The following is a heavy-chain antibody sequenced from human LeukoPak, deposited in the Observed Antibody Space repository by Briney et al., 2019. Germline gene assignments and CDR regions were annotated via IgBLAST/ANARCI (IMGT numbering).Heavy chain of an antibody. CDR3: AKGMDHIVPFDC. Sequence: GGSLRLSCAASGFTFSSYAMHWVRQAPGKGLEYVSAISSNGGSTYYANSVKGRFTISRDNSKNTLYLQMGSLRAEDTAVYYCAKGMDHIVPFDCWGQGTLVTVSS. CDR2: ISSNGGST. V-gene: IGHV3-64*01. J-gene: IGHJ4*02. D-gene: IGHD3-16*02. CDR1: GFTFSSYA.